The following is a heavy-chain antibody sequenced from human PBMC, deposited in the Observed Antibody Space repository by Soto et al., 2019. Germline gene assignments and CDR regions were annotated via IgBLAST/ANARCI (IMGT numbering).Heavy chain of an antibody. D-gene: IGHD1-1*01. V-gene: IGHV3-21*04. CDR3: ARGAPGRDVYNFDFQH. Sequence: GGTLRLSCAASGFTFSSYAMNWVGQAPGKGLEWGSCISSSSSFRYYADSVKGRFTISRDNAKNSLYLQMNSLRAQDTAVYYCARGAPGRDVYNFDFQHWGQGTAATVSA. CDR2: ISSSSSFR. J-gene: IGHJ1*01. CDR1: GFTFSSYA.